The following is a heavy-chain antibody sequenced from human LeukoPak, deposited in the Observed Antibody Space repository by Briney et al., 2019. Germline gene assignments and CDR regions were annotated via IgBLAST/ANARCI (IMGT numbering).Heavy chain of an antibody. D-gene: IGHD3-10*01. Sequence: PSETLSLTCTVAGGSISSYYWSWIRQPPGKGLEWIGSIYYSGSTNYNPSLKSRVTISVDMSKNQFSLTLSSVTAADTAVYYCARDEGYYYGSGSYGWFDPWGQGTLVTVSS. CDR1: GGSISSYY. V-gene: IGHV4-59*01. CDR2: IYYSGST. CDR3: ARDEGYYYGSGSYGWFDP. J-gene: IGHJ5*02.